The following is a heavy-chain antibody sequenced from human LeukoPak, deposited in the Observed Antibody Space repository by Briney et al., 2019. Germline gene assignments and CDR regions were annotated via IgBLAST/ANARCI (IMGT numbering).Heavy chain of an antibody. Sequence: SGGSLRLSCAASGFTFGDYYMSWIRQAPGKGLEWVSYISSSDSPIYYADSVKGRFTISRDNAKNSLFLQMNRLGAEDTAVYYCARCEWHYYHYYMDVWGKGTTVSVSS. D-gene: IGHD3-3*01. CDR2: ISSSDSPI. CDR1: GFTFGDYY. CDR3: ARCEWHYYHYYMDV. V-gene: IGHV3-11*04. J-gene: IGHJ6*03.